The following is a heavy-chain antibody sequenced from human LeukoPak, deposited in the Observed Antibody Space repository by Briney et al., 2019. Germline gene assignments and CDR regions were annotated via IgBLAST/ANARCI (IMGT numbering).Heavy chain of an antibody. V-gene: IGHV4-31*03. D-gene: IGHD2-2*01. CDR2: IYYTGST. CDR3: ARDLRVSTSWYLDS. J-gene: IGHJ4*02. Sequence: TLSLTCSVSGDSISSGGYFWTWIRQHPGKGLEWIGYIYYTGSTYYNPSLQSRVTISVDTSKKQFTLKLSSVTAADTAVYYCARDLRVSTSWYLDSWGQGTLVTVSS. CDR1: GDSISSGGYF.